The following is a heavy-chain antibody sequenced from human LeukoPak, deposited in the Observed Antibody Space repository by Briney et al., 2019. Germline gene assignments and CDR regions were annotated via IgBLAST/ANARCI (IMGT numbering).Heavy chain of an antibody. V-gene: IGHV3-23*01. J-gene: IGHJ3*02. CDR2: ISGSGGST. D-gene: IGHD3-3*01. Sequence: QPGGSLRLSCAASGFTFSSYAMSWVRQAPGKGLEWVSTISGSGGSTYYADSVKGRFTISRDNSKNTLYLQMNSLRAEDTAVYYCAKDLPPPYYDFWSGYGGAFDIWGQGTMVAVSS. CDR3: AKDLPPPYYDFWSGYGGAFDI. CDR1: GFTFSSYA.